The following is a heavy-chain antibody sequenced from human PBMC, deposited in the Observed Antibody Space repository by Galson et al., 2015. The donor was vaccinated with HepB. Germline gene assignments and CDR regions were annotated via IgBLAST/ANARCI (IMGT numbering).Heavy chain of an antibody. V-gene: IGHV1-69*04. Sequence: SVKVSCKASGGTFSSYAISWVRQAPGQGLEWMGRIIPILGIANYAQKFQGRVTITADKSTSTAYMELSSLRSEDTAVYYCAYCSSTSCPFDYWGQGTLVTVSS. CDR2: IIPILGIA. CDR3: AYCSSTSCPFDY. CDR1: GGTFSSYA. J-gene: IGHJ4*02. D-gene: IGHD2-2*01.